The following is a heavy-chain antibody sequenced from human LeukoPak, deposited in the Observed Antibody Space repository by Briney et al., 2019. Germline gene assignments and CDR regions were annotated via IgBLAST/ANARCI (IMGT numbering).Heavy chain of an antibody. V-gene: IGHV3-53*01. J-gene: IGHJ4*02. CDR2: IYSGGST. CDR3: AKDRDY. Sequence: GGSLRLSCAASGFTVSSNYMSWVRQAPGKGLEWVSVIYSGGSTYYADSVKGRFTISRDNSKNTLYLQMNRLRVDDTAIYYCAKDRDYWGQGTLVTVSS. CDR1: GFTVSSNY.